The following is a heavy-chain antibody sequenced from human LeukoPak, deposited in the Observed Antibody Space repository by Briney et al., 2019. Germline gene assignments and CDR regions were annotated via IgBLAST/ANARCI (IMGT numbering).Heavy chain of an antibody. CDR3: ARVVFAYIAAAGYDY. V-gene: IGHV1-2*02. CDR1: GYTFTGYY. CDR2: INPNSGGT. D-gene: IGHD6-13*01. J-gene: IGHJ4*02. Sequence: GASVKVSCKASGYTFTGYYMHWVRQAPGQGLEWMGWINPNSGGTNYAQKFQGRVTMTRDTSISTAYMELSRLRSDDTAVYYCARVVFAYIAAAGYDYWGQGTLVTVSS.